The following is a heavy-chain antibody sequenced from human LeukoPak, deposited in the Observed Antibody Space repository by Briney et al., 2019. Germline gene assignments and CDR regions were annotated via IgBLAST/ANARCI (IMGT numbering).Heavy chain of an antibody. CDR3: ARPPNYYDSSGYNY. V-gene: IGHV3-23*01. CDR2: ISGSGGST. Sequence: GSLRLSFAASGFAFNSYAMRWVRQAPGKGLEWVSAISGSGGSTYYADSVKGRFTISRDNSKNTLYLQMNSLRAEDTAVYYCARPPNYYDSSGYNYWGQGTLVSVSS. CDR1: GFAFNSYA. D-gene: IGHD3-22*01. J-gene: IGHJ4*02.